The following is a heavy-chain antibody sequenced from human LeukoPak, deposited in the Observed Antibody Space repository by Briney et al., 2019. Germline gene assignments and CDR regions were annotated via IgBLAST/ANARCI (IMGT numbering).Heavy chain of an antibody. J-gene: IGHJ4*02. CDR1: GGSISSSSYY. CDR3: ARVATLQLWYYYFDY. CDR2: IYYSGST. Sequence: PSETLSLTCTVSGGSISSSSYYWGWIRQPPGKGLEWIGSIYYSGSTYYNPSLKSRVTISVYTPKNQFSLKLSSVTAADTAVYYCARVATLQLWYYYFDYWGQGTLVTVSS. D-gene: IGHD5-18*01. V-gene: IGHV4-39*07.